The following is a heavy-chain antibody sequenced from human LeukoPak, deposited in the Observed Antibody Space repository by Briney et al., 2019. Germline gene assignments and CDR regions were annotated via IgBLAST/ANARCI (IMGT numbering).Heavy chain of an antibody. CDR2: IYYSGGKT. CDR3: AKDITLIRGLIINYFDY. D-gene: IGHD3-10*01. CDR1: GFAFSTYA. J-gene: IGHJ4*02. V-gene: IGHV3-23*01. Sequence: GGSLRLSCAASGFAFSTYAMSWVRQAPGKGLEWVSTIYYSGGKTYSADSVKGRFTISRDNANNTLYLQMNSLRAEDTAIYYCAKDITLIRGLIINYFDYWGQGTLVTVSS.